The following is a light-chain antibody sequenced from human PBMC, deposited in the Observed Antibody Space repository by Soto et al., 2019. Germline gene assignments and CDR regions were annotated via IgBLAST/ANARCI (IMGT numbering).Light chain of an antibody. CDR2: GNS. CDR1: SSNIGAGYD. J-gene: IGLJ1*01. V-gene: IGLV1-40*01. CDR3: QSYDSSLSGSGV. Sequence: QSVLTQPPSVSGAPGQRVTISCTGSSSNIGAGYDVHWYQQLPGTAPKLLIYGNSNRPSGVPDRFSDSKSGTSASLAITGLRAEDEADYYCQSYDSSLSGSGVFGTGTKVTVL.